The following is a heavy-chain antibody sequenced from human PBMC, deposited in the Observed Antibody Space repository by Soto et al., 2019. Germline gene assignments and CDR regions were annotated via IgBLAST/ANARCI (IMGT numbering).Heavy chain of an antibody. V-gene: IGHV1-2*04. D-gene: IGHD3-9*01. Sequence: ASVKVSCKASGYTFTGYYMHWVRQAPGQGLEWMGWINPNSGGTNYAQKFQGWVTMTRDTSISTAYMELSRLRSDDTAVYYCARGPSVQYDILTENYYMDVWGKGTTVTVS. CDR1: GYTFTGYY. CDR2: INPNSGGT. J-gene: IGHJ6*03. CDR3: ARGPSVQYDILTENYYMDV.